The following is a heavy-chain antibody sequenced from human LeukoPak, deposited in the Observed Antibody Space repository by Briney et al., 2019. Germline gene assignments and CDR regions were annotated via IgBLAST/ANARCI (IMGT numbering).Heavy chain of an antibody. CDR2: INADGSAT. V-gene: IGHV3-74*01. D-gene: IGHD2-2*01. CDR1: GFTFSSHW. J-gene: IGHJ5*02. CDR3: VRGALRDCSYTSCTRGNWFDP. Sequence: GGSLTLSCPASGFTFSSHWMHWVRQAPEKGLVGVSHINADGSATYYASSVKGRFTISRDNARNTLYLQMHSLTAEDTGVYYCVRGALRDCSYTSCTRGNWFDPWGQGTLVTVSS.